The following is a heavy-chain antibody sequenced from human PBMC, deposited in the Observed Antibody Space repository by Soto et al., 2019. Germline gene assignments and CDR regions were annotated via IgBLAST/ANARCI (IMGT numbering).Heavy chain of an antibody. D-gene: IGHD1-26*01. J-gene: IGHJ2*01. V-gene: IGHV1-2*02. CDR3: AIDPRRIVGATFFYSGWYFDL. Sequence: QVQLVQSGAEVKKPGASVKVSCKASGYTFTGYYMHWVRQAPGQGLEWMGWINPNSGGTNYAQKFQGRVTMTRDTSISTAYMELSRLRSDDTAVYYCAIDPRRIVGATFFYSGWYFDLWGRGTLVTVSS. CDR2: INPNSGGT. CDR1: GYTFTGYY.